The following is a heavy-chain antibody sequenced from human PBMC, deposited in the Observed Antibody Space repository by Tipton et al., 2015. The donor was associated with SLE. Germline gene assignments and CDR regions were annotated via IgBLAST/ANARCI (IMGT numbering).Heavy chain of an antibody. J-gene: IGHJ3*02. D-gene: IGHD2/OR15-2a*01. V-gene: IGHV4-39*01. CDR3: ATARNIFDTFDI. CDR2: IYYSGTT. CDR1: GGSISSTSYY. Sequence: TLSLTCTVSGGSISSTSYYWGWIRQPPGKGLEWIGSIYYSGTTYYNPSLKSRVTISVDTSKNQFSLKLSSVTAADTAVYYCATARNIFDTFDIWAQGTMVTVSS.